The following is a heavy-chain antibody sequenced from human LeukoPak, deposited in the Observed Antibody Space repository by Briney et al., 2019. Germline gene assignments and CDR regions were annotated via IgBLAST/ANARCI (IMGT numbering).Heavy chain of an antibody. D-gene: IGHD3-22*01. CDR2: IYSGGST. CDR1: GFTVSSNY. CDR3: ARDTYYDISGYPSWFDP. J-gene: IGHJ5*02. V-gene: IGHV3-53*01. Sequence: PGGSLRLSRAASGFTVSSNYMSWVRQAPGQELEWGSIIYSGGSTYEADSVKGRFTMSRDNSKNTLYLQMNSLRAEDTAVYYCARDTYYDISGYPSWFDPWGQGNLVTVSS.